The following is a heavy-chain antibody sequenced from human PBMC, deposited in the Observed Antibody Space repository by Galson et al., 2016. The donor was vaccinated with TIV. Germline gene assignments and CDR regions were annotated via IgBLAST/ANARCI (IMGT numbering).Heavy chain of an antibody. D-gene: IGHD5-12*01. J-gene: IGHJ3*01. CDR1: GFSFSDYN. CDR2: ISSASSFK. V-gene: IGHV3-21*01. CDR3: AREGGNSDNPLRDIFDL. Sequence: SLRLSCAASGFSFSDYNMNWVRQAPGKGLEWVSSISSASSFKYYADSVKGRFTISRDNAKNSMFLQMNSLRADDTAVYYCAREGGNSDNPLRDIFDLWGQGTMVSVSS.